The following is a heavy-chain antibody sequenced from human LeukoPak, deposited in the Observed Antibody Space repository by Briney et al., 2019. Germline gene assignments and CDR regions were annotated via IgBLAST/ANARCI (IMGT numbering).Heavy chain of an antibody. J-gene: IGHJ3*02. V-gene: IGHV3-30*02. D-gene: IGHD6-19*01. CDR1: GFTFNDYA. CDR3: AKSDGHGTGYGFHI. Sequence: GGSLRLSCAASGFTFNDYAMYWVRQSPGRGLEWVALIRDDGSDTYHADSVKGRFTTSRDNSKNTVFLRMNSLRGEDSAIYYCAKSDGHGTGYGFHIWGQGTMATVSS. CDR2: IRDDGSDT.